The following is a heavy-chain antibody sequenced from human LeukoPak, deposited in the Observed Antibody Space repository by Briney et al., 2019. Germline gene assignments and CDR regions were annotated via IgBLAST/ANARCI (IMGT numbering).Heavy chain of an antibody. CDR2: IHYSGGT. J-gene: IGHJ4*02. D-gene: IGHD2-8*01. CDR3: ARYFCPNGLCSHFDY. CDR1: GASITTDY. V-gene: IGHV4-59*01. Sequence: SETLSLTCTVSGASITTDYWRWIRQPPGKGLEWIGCIHYSGGTNYNPSLKSRVTISVDTAKNQFSLKLSSVTAADTAIYYCARYFCPNGLCSHFDYWGQGTLVTVSS.